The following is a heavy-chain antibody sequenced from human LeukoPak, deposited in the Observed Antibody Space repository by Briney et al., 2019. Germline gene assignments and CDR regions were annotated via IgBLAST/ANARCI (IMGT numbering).Heavy chain of an antibody. Sequence: GGSLRLSCAASGFIFSGSVMHWVRQAPGKGLEWVAIISYDGTNENYGDSVKGRLTISRDNSKSTLYLHMNSLRHDDTAVYYCAKDSGGSVLEDWGHGSLVIVSS. D-gene: IGHD2-15*01. CDR3: AKDSGGSVLED. J-gene: IGHJ4*01. V-gene: IGHV3-30*18. CDR2: ISYDGTNE. CDR1: GFIFSGSV.